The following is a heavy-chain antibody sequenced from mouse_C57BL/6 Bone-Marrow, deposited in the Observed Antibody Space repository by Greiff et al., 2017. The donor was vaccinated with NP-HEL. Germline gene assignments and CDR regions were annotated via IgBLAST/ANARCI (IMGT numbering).Heavy chain of an antibody. CDR2: IDPENGDT. CDR1: GFNIKDDY. D-gene: IGHD2-4*01. J-gene: IGHJ3*01. CDR3: TNYDYDVPFAY. V-gene: IGHV14-4*01. Sequence: EVQRVESGAELVRPGASVKLSCTASGFNIKDDYMHWVKQRPEQGLEWIGWIDPENGDTEYASKFQGKATITADTSSNTAYLQLSSLTSEDTAVYYCTNYDYDVPFAYWGQGTLVTVSA.